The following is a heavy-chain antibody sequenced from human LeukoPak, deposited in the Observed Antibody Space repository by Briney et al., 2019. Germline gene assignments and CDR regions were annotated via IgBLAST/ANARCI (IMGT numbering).Heavy chain of an antibody. J-gene: IGHJ4*02. CDR2: ISSSGSTI. Sequence: GGSLRLSCAASGFTFSSYEMNWVRQAPGKGLEWVSYISSSGSTIYYADSVKGRFTISRDSAKNSLYLQMNSLRAEDTAVYYCARERDAGAYYFDYWGQGTLVTVSS. V-gene: IGHV3-48*03. CDR3: ARERDAGAYYFDY. D-gene: IGHD3-10*01. CDR1: GFTFSSYE.